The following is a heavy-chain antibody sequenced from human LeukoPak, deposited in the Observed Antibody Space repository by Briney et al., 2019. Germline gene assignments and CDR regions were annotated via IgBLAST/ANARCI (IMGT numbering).Heavy chain of an antibody. J-gene: IGHJ4*02. D-gene: IGHD3-16*01. CDR1: GFTFSSYG. CDR2: IWYDGSNK. CDR3: ARDFLMGGMGLFDY. V-gene: IGHV3-33*01. Sequence: PGGSLRLSCAASGFTFSSYGMHWVRQAPGKGLEWVAVIWYDGSNKYYADSVKGRFTISRDNSKNTLYPQMNSLRAEDTAVYYCARDFLMGGMGLFDYWGQGTLVTVSS.